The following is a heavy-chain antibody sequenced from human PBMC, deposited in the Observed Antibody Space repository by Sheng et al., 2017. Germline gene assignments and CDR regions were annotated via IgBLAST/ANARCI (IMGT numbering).Heavy chain of an antibody. D-gene: IGHD5-12*01. Sequence: QVQLQQWGAGLLKPSETLSLTCAVYGGSFSGYYWSWIRQPPGKGLEWIGEINHSGSTNYNPSLKSRVTISVDTSKNQFSLKLSSVTAADTAVYYCARLISFRMATRAGEDYWGQGNPGHRLL. V-gene: IGHV4-34*01. CDR1: GGSFSGYY. CDR3: ARLISFRMATRAGEDY. CDR2: INHSGST. J-gene: IGHJ4*02.